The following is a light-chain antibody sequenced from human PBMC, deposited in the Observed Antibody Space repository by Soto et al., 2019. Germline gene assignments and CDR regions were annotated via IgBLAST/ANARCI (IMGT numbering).Light chain of an antibody. V-gene: IGKV1-8*01. J-gene: IGKJ2*01. CDR3: QQYYSYPYT. CDR2: AAS. Sequence: AIRMTQSPSSFSASTGDRVTITCRASQGISSYLAWYQQNPGKAPKLLIYAASTLQSGVPSRFSGSGSGTDFPLTISCLQSEDFATYYCQQYYSYPYTFGQGTKLEIK. CDR1: QGISSY.